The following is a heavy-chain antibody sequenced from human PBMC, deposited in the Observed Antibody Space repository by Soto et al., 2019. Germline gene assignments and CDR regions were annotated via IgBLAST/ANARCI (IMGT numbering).Heavy chain of an antibody. CDR2: IDLDDDK. CDR3: ARTAGYYRGRQFDY. Sequence: SGPTLVNPTPTLPMTCTFYESSRGTTGMRVSWIRQPPGKALEWLARIDLDDDKFYSTSLKTRLTISKDTSIKQVVLRMTNMDPAATATYYCARTAGYYRGRQFDYWCQGTLVTVSS. CDR1: ESSRGTTGMR. V-gene: IGHV2-70*04. D-gene: IGHD3-10*01. J-gene: IGHJ4*02.